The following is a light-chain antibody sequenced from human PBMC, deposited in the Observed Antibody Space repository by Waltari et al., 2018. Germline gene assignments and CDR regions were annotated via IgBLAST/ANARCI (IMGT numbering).Light chain of an antibody. V-gene: IGKV3-20*01. CDR3: QQYGSL. Sequence: EIVLTQSPGTLSLSPGASAHLSCRTSEGISRSSLAWYQQKPAQAPRLLISGASARATGIPDRFSGSGSCTDFTLTISRLDPEDVAVYYCQQYGSLFGGGTKVEIK. CDR2: GAS. CDR1: EGISRSS. J-gene: IGKJ4*01.